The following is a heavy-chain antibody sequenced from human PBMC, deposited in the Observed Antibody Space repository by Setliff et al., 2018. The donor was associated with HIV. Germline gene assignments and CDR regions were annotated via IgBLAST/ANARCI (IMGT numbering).Heavy chain of an antibody. CDR3: ARHRDGGTYPLDY. Sequence: KPSETLSLTCTVSGGSIRNGLYYWHWIRQPPGKGLEWIGSVYYSGSTYYKPSLKSRVTISVDTSKNQFSLRLSSVTAADRAVYYCARHRDGGTYPLDYWGQGTLVTVSS. J-gene: IGHJ4*02. D-gene: IGHD1-26*01. CDR2: VYYSGST. CDR1: GGSIRNGLYY. V-gene: IGHV4-39*01.